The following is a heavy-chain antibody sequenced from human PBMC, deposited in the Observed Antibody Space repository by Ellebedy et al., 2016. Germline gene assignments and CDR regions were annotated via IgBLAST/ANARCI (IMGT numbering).Heavy chain of an antibody. D-gene: IGHD2/OR15-2a*01. J-gene: IGHJ5*02. CDR2: IHYTGST. CDR1: GGSISSGGYY. V-gene: IGHV4-31*03. Sequence: SETLSLTCTVSGGSISSGGYYWSWIRQHPGKGLEWIGYIHYTGSTYYNPSLKRRVTISVDTSKNQFSLKLSSVTAADTAVYYCARERGGTTDSRPIDPWGQGTLVTVSS. CDR3: ARERGGTTDSRPIDP.